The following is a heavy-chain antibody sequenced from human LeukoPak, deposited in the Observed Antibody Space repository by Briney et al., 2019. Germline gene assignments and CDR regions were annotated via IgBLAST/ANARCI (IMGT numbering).Heavy chain of an antibody. CDR3: ARKEAFSYFDY. CDR1: GGSISSGDYY. CDR2: INYSGST. D-gene: IGHD3-3*02. J-gene: IGHJ4*02. Sequence: SETLSLTCTVSGGSISSGDYYWSWIRQPPGKGLEWIGYINYSGSTHYNPSLKSQVTISVDTSKNQFSLMLSSVTAADTAVYYCARKEAFSYFDYWGQGTLVTVSS. V-gene: IGHV4-30-4*01.